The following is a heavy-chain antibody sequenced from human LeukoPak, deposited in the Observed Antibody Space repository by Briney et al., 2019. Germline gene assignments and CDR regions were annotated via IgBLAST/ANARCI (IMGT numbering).Heavy chain of an antibody. CDR2: INHSGST. Sequence: PSETLSLTCAVYGGSFSGYYWSWIRQPPGKGLEWIGEINHSGSTNYNPSLKSRVTISVDTSKNQFSLKLSSVTAADTAVYYCARDSLFDYYGSGSYFVYWGQGTLVTVSS. CDR3: ARDSLFDYYGSGSYFVY. CDR1: GGSFSGYY. V-gene: IGHV4-34*01. J-gene: IGHJ4*02. D-gene: IGHD3-10*01.